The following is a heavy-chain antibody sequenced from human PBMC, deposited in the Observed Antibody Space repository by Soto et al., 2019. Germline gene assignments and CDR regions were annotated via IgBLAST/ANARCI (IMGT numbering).Heavy chain of an antibody. CDR3: ARGGGSSSRYCSPGTCYNWFDA. CDR1: GFIFSDSY. V-gene: IGHV3-11*06. Sequence: QVQVVESGGGLVKPGGSLRLSCEASGFIFSDSYMSWIRQAPGKGLEWVSYIGRDSDYTNYADPVKGRFTISRDNSKSSVFLQMNSLSPEDTAVYYCARGGGSSSRYCSPGTCYNWFDAWGQGTLVTVSS. J-gene: IGHJ5*02. CDR2: IGRDSDYT. D-gene: IGHD2-15*01.